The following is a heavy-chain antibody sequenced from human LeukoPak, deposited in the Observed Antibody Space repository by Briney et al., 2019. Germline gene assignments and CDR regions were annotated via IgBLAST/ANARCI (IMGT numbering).Heavy chain of an antibody. CDR2: IYYSGST. J-gene: IGHJ4*02. Sequence: SESLSLTCTVSGGSISSYYWSWIRQPPGKGLEWIGYIYYSGSTNYNPSLKSRVTISVDTSKNQFSLKLSSVTAADTAVYYCARGDYYDSSGYDYWGQVTLVTVSS. CDR1: GGSISSYY. D-gene: IGHD3-22*01. V-gene: IGHV4-59*08. CDR3: ARGDYYDSSGYDY.